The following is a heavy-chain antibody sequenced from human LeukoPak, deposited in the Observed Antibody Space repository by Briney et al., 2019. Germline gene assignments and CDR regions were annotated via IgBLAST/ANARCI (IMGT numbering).Heavy chain of an antibody. V-gene: IGHV4-59*08. D-gene: IGHD5-24*01. J-gene: IGHJ3*02. CDR3: VKSAGKDGYRDVFDI. CDR1: GGSISSYY. Sequence: SETLSLTCTVSGGSISSYYWSWIRQPPGKGLEWIGYIHYSGSTNYNPSLKSRVTISVDTSKNQFSLKLSSVTAADTAVYHCVKSAGKDGYRDVFDIWGQGTVVTVSS. CDR2: IHYSGST.